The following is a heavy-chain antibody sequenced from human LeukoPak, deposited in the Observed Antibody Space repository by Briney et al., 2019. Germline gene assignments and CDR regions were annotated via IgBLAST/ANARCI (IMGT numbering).Heavy chain of an antibody. Sequence: GGSLRLSCEVSGFTLSTYRMNWFRQAPGKGLEWVANIKQDGSERYYVDSVKGRFTISRDNAKNSLYLQMNSLRAEDTAVYYCARSGVAFAGVTSFGHWGQGTLVTVSS. CDR1: GFTLSTYR. D-gene: IGHD3-16*01. V-gene: IGHV3-7*01. CDR2: IKQDGSER. CDR3: ARSGVAFAGVTSFGH. J-gene: IGHJ4*02.